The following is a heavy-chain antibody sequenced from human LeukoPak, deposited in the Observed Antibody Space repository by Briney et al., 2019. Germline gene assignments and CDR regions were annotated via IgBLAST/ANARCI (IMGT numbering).Heavy chain of an antibody. CDR2: INHSGST. D-gene: IGHD3-22*01. CDR3: ARGRGDSSGYYWFDP. Sequence: SETLSLTCAVYGGSFSGYYWSWIRQPPGKGLEWIGEINHSGSTNYNPSLKSRVTIPVDTSKNQFSLKLSSVTAADTAVYYCARGRGDSSGYYWFDPWGQGTLVTVSS. V-gene: IGHV4-34*01. CDR1: GGSFSGYY. J-gene: IGHJ5*02.